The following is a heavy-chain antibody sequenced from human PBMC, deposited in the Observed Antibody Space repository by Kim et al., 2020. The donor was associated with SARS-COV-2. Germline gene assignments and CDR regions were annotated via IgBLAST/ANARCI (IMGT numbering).Heavy chain of an antibody. CDR2: ISCDGSKK. Sequence: GGSLRLSCAASGFTFSSYGMSWVRQAPGKGLEWVAFISCDGSKKYYADSVKGRFTISRDNSKNRLYLQMNSLRAEDTAVYYCAKTGMAVGGCYFDYLGQ. CDR3: AKTGMAVGGCYFDY. V-gene: IGHV3-30*18. J-gene: IGHJ4*02. D-gene: IGHD6-19*01. CDR1: GFTFSSYG.